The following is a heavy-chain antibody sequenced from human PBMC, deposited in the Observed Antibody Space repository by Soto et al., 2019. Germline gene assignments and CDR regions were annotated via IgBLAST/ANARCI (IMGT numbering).Heavy chain of an antibody. D-gene: IGHD3-3*01. Sequence: QVQLVQSGAEVKKPGSSVKVSCKASGGTFSSYAISWVRQAPGQGLEWVGGIIPIFGTANYAQKFQGRVTITADESTSTAYMELSSLRSEDTAVYYCARERGITIYRTEPNWFDPWGQGTLVTVSS. J-gene: IGHJ5*02. CDR1: GGTFSSYA. CDR2: IIPIFGTA. CDR3: ARERGITIYRTEPNWFDP. V-gene: IGHV1-69*01.